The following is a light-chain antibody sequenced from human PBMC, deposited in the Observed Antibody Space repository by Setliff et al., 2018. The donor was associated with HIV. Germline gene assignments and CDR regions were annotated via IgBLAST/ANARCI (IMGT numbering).Light chain of an antibody. V-gene: IGLV2-23*02. J-gene: IGLJ1*01. CDR1: SSDVGSYNL. Sequence: QSALTQPASVSGSPGQSITISCTGTSSDVGSYNLVSWYQQRPGKAPKLIMYEVTKWPSGISDRFSGSKSGNTASLTISGLQADDEADYYCCSYGSGDTFVFGTGTKVTVL. CDR2: EVT. CDR3: CSYGSGDTFV.